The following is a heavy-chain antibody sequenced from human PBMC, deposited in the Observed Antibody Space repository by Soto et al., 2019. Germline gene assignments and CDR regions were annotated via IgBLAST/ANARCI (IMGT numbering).Heavy chain of an antibody. Sequence: QVQLQQWXXGLXXXSXXXSLTXXXXXXXXXGXXXSWVRQPPGKGLEWIGEIKDGGSTNYSPSLRSRVTISADTSKKQFSLKVTSVTAADTAXYYCARGQEGVVATHWDQGTLVTVSS. D-gene: IGHD2-15*01. V-gene: IGHV4-34*01. CDR1: XXXXXGXX. J-gene: IGHJ4*02. CDR2: IKDGGST. CDR3: ARGQEGVVATH.